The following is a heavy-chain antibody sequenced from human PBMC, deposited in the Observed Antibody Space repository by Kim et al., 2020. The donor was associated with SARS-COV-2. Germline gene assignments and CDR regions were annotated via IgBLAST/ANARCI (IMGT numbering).Heavy chain of an antibody. V-gene: IGHV1-69*13. J-gene: IGHJ6*02. D-gene: IGHD6-6*01. CDR3: ARALGSSYYYYYYGMDV. CDR1: GGTFSSYA. CDR2: IIPIFGTA. Sequence: SVKVSCKASGGTFSSYAISWVRQAPGQGLEWMGGIIPIFGTANYAQKFQGRVTITADESTSTAYMELSSLRSEDTAVYYCARALGSSYYYYYYGMDVWGQGTTVTVSS.